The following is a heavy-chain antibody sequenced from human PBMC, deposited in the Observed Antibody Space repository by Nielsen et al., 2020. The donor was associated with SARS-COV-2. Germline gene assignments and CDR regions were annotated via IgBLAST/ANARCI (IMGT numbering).Heavy chain of an antibody. D-gene: IGHD1-1*01. Sequence: ASVKVSCKASGYTFTSNDIIWVRQAPGHGPEWMAWISANNGNTIYAQKFQGRVTLTTDTSTSTAYMELRSLRSDDTAVYYCARPITNNYYYYYMDVWGKGTTVTVSS. CDR2: ISANNGNT. J-gene: IGHJ6*03. V-gene: IGHV1-18*04. CDR1: GYTFTSND. CDR3: ARPITNNYYYYYMDV.